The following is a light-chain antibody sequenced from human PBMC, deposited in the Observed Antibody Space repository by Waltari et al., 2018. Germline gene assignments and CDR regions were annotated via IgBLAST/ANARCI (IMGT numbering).Light chain of an antibody. CDR2: EVS. J-gene: IGLJ3*02. CDR3: SSYTSSSIG. Sequence: QSALTQPASVSRSPGQSYPISLPGTSRDVGGHNYVSWYQPHPGKAPKLMIYEVSNRPSGVSNRFSGSKSGNTASLTISGLQAEDEADYYCSSYTSSSIGFGGGTKLTVL. CDR1: SRDVGGHNY. V-gene: IGLV2-14*01.